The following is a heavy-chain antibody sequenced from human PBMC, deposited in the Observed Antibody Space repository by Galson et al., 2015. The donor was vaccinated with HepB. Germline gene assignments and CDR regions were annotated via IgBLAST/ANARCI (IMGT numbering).Heavy chain of an antibody. Sequence: SVKVSCKASGYTFTSYAMHWVRQAPGQRLEWMGWINAGNGNTKYSQKFQGRVTITRDTSASTAYMELSSLRSEDTAVYYCARVHRKGPETGLGYWGQGTLVTVSS. J-gene: IGHJ4*02. V-gene: IGHV1-3*01. CDR3: ARVHRKGPETGLGY. CDR1: GYTFTSYA. CDR2: INAGNGNT. D-gene: IGHD3-16*01.